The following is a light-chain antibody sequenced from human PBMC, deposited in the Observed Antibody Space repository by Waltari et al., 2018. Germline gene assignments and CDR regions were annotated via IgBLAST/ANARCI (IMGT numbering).Light chain of an antibody. CDR1: QSVSRT. CDR3: QHYVRLPGT. Sequence: PGERATLSCRASQSVSRTLAWYQQKPGQAPRLLIYGASSRATGIPDRFSGSGSGTDFSLTSSRLEPEDFAVYYCQHYVRLPGTFGQGTKVEIK. CDR2: GAS. J-gene: IGKJ1*01. V-gene: IGKV3-20*01.